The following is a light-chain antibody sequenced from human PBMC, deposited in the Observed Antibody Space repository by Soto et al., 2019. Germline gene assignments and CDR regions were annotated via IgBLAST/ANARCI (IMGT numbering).Light chain of an antibody. CDR2: QDT. V-gene: IGLV3-1*01. Sequence: SYELTQPPSVSVSPGQTASITCSGDKLGDKYAYWYQQKAGQSPVLVIYQDTKRPSGIPERFSGSNSGNAATLTISVTQAMDEADYYCQAWDNSTYVFGTGTKVTVL. CDR3: QAWDNSTYV. J-gene: IGLJ1*01. CDR1: KLGDKY.